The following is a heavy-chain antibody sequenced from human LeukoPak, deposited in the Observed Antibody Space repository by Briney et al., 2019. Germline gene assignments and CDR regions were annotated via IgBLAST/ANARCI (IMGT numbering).Heavy chain of an antibody. CDR2: ISSSGSTI. J-gene: IGHJ4*02. D-gene: IGHD3-9*01. Sequence: PGGSLRLSCAASGFTFSSYEMNWVRQAPGKGLEWVSYISSSGSTIYYADSVKGRFTISRDNAKNSLYLQMNSLRAEDTAVYYCARDSLGGYDILTDSDWGQGTLVTVSS. CDR3: ARDSLGGYDILTDSD. CDR1: GFTFSSYE. V-gene: IGHV3-48*03.